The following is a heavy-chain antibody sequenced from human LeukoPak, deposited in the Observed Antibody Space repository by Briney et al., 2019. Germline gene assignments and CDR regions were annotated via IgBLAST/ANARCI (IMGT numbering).Heavy chain of an antibody. J-gene: IGHJ4*02. CDR1: GFTFSSYA. CDR3: ARDWLSYYFDY. Sequence: GRSLRLSCAASGFTFSSYAMHWVRQAPGKGLEWVAVISYDGSNKYYADSVKGRFTISRDNSKSTLYLQMNSLRAEDTAVYYCARDWLSYYFDYWGQGTLVTVSS. V-gene: IGHV3-30-3*01. CDR2: ISYDGSNK. D-gene: IGHD6-19*01.